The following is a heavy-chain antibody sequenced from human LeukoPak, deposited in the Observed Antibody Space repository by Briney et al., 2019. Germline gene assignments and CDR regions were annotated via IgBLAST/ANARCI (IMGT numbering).Heavy chain of an antibody. Sequence: KPSETRSLTSTVPGGSISSYSWSWIRQPPGKELEGIGYIYYSGSTNYNPSLKSRVTISVDTSKNQFSLKLSSVTAADTAVYYCARGAQWLDPYAFDIWGQGTMVTVSS. D-gene: IGHD6-19*01. CDR3: ARGAQWLDPYAFDI. V-gene: IGHV4-59*01. CDR2: IYYSGST. J-gene: IGHJ3*02. CDR1: GGSISSYS.